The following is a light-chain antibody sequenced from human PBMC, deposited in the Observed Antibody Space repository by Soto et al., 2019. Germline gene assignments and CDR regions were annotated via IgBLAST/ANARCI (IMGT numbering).Light chain of an antibody. Sequence: EIVLTQSPGTLSLSPGERATLSCRASQRVSSTYLAWYQRTPVQAPRLLIYGASSRATGIPDRFSGSGSGTDFTLTISRLEPEDFAVYYWQQYGSSPGTFGHGTKVEIK. V-gene: IGKV3-20*01. J-gene: IGKJ1*01. CDR2: GAS. CDR1: QRVSSTY. CDR3: QQYGSSPGT.